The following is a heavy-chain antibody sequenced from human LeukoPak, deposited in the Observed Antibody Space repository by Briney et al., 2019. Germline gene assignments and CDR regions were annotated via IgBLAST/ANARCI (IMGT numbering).Heavy chain of an antibody. CDR1: GFTFSNYA. D-gene: IGHD1-26*01. Sequence: PGGSLRLSCAASGFTFSNYAMHWVRQTPGKGLEWLTSLRGEGTHERYADSVKGRFTISRDNSKNTFFLQMNALRVDDTGVYFCAKDQFSGSYFPPLLDYWGQGIVVTVSS. J-gene: IGHJ4*02. CDR3: AKDQFSGSYFPPLLDY. CDR2: LRGEGTHE. V-gene: IGHV3-30*02.